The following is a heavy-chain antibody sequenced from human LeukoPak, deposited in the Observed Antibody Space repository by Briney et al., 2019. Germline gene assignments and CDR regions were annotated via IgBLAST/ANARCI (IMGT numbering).Heavy chain of an antibody. V-gene: IGHV3-53*01. Sequence: GGSLRLSCAVSGFTVSTNFLNWVRQAPGKGLEWVSVIFSNGTTYYADSVKGRFTISRDKSKNTLYLQMNSLRAEDTAVYYCGGFEAAAGLDYWGQGTLVTVS. CDR1: GFTVSTNF. CDR2: IFSNGTT. CDR3: GGFEAAAGLDY. J-gene: IGHJ4*02. D-gene: IGHD6-13*01.